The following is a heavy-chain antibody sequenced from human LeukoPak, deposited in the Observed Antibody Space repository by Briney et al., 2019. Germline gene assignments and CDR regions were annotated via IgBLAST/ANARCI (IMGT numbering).Heavy chain of an antibody. Sequence: SETLSLTCTVSGGSISSGGYYWSWIRQPPGKGLEWIGYIYHSGSTYYNPSLKSRVTISVDRSKNQVSLKLSSVTAADTAVYYCARAYSSSSGREIKPREFDYWGQGTLVTVSS. J-gene: IGHJ4*02. D-gene: IGHD6-6*01. CDR2: IYHSGST. CDR1: GGSISSGGYY. V-gene: IGHV4-30-2*01. CDR3: ARAYSSSSGREIKPREFDY.